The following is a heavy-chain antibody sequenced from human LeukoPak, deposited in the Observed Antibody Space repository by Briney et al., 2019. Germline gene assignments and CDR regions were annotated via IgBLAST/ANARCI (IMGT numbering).Heavy chain of an antibody. D-gene: IGHD6-6*01. CDR1: GFSVSSNY. J-gene: IGHJ4*02. CDR2: IYSGGST. V-gene: IGHV3-53*01. CDR3: ARAWGRSSSTDFDY. Sequence: GGSLRLSCAASGFSVSSNYMSWVRQAPGKGLEWVSVIYSGGSTYYADSVKGRFTISRDNFKSTLYLQMNSLRAEDTAVYYCARAWGRSSSTDFDYWGQGTLVTVSS.